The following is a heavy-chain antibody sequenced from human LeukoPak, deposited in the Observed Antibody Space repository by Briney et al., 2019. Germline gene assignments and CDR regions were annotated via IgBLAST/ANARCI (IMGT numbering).Heavy chain of an antibody. V-gene: IGHV3-21*01. D-gene: IGHD3-10*01. CDR3: ARGRGGFAVDY. J-gene: IGHJ4*02. CDR1: GFTFSSYS. CDR2: ISSSSSYI. Sequence: PGGSLRLSCAASGFTFSSYSMYWVRQAPGKGLEWVSSISSSSSYIYYADSVKGRFTISRDNAKNSLYLQMNSLRAEDTAVYYCARGRGGFAVDYWGQGTLVTVSS.